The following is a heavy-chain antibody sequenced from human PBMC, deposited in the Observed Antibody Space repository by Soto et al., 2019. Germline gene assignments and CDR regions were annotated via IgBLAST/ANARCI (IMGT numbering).Heavy chain of an antibody. CDR3: ASSKMGLISVLET. CDR2: IPYSGGP. D-gene: IGHD2-8*01. CDR1: GDSIRSYF. V-gene: IGHV4-59*01. J-gene: IGHJ5*02. Sequence: LSLTCNVSGDSIRSYFWSWIRQPPGKGLEWIGYIPYSGGPTYNPSLKSRVTISIDTSKKQFSLKMTSVTAADTAVYYCASSKMGLISVLETWGQGTLVTVSS.